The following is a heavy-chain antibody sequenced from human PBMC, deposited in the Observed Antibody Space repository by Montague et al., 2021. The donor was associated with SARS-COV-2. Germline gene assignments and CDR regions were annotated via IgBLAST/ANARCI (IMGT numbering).Heavy chain of an antibody. J-gene: IGHJ5*02. CDR2: IYYSGST. CDR3: ARVSRITIFGVVGWFDP. V-gene: IGHV4-59*01. Sequence: SETLSLTCTVSGGSISSYYWSWIRQPPGKGLEWIGYIYYSGSTNXNPSLKSRVTISVDTSKNQFSLKLSSVIAADTAVYYCARVSRITIFGVVGWFDPWGQGTLVTVSS. D-gene: IGHD3-3*01. CDR1: GGSISSYY.